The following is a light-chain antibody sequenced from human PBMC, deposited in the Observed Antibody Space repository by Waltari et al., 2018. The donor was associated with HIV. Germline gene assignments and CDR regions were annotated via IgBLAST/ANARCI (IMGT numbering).Light chain of an antibody. V-gene: IGKV1-6*01. Sequence: AIQMTQSPPSLSASVGGRVTITCRASQGIGNDLGWYQQQPGKPPKLLICSASRLQSGVASRFSGSGSGTDFTLTISGLRPEDFATYYCMHDYNYPRTFGRGTRLEIK. CDR3: MHDYNYPRT. J-gene: IGKJ4*02. CDR2: SAS. CDR1: QGIGND.